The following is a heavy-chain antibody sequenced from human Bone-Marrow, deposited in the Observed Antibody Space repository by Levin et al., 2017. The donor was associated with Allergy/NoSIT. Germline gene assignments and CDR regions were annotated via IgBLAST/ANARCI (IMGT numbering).Heavy chain of an antibody. CDR2: VSGSGIDS. D-gene: IGHD5-24*01. CDR1: GFTFNNYG. Sequence: GGSLRLSCTASGFTFNNYGVTWVRQAPGKGLEWVSSVSGSGIDSNYADSVRGRFTISRDTNMIFLQMSRLRVEDTATYYCAKDPMWGRYNFAMDVWGPGTTVVVSS. J-gene: IGHJ6*02. CDR3: AKDPMWGRYNFAMDV. V-gene: IGHV3-23*01.